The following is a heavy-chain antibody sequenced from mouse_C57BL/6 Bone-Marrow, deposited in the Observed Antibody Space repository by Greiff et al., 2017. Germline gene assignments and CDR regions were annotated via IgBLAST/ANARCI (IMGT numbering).Heavy chain of an antibody. J-gene: IGHJ3*01. D-gene: IGHD2-3*01. Sequence: VQLQQPGAELVMPGASVKLSCKASGYTFTSYWMHWVKQRPGQGLEWIGEIDPSDSYTNYNQKFKVKSTLTVDKSSSTAYMQLSSLTSEDSAVYYCARDFGYYVWFAYWGQGTLVTVSA. CDR3: ARDFGYYVWFAY. CDR1: GYTFTSYW. V-gene: IGHV1-69*01. CDR2: IDPSDSYT.